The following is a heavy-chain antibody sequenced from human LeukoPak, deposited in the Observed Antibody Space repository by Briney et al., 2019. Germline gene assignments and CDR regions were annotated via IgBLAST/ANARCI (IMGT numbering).Heavy chain of an antibody. CDR2: IYYSGST. CDR3: ARHPGGAAAGHDY. Sequence: SETLSLTCAVYGGSFSGYYWSWIRQPPGKGLEWIGYIYYSGSTNYNPSLKSRVTISVDTSKNQFSLKLSSVTAADTAVYYCARHPGGAAAGHDYWGQGTLVTVSS. D-gene: IGHD6-13*01. CDR1: GGSFSGYY. J-gene: IGHJ4*02. V-gene: IGHV4-59*08.